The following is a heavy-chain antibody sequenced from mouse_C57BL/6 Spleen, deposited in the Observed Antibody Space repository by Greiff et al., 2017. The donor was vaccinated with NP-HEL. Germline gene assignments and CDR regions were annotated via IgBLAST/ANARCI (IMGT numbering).Heavy chain of an antibody. CDR2: IYPNSGST. D-gene: IGHD1-1*01. V-gene: IGHV1-64*01. J-gene: IGHJ4*01. CDR3: ARYGLRFSMDY. Sequence: VQLQQPGAELVKPGASVKLSCKASGYTFTSYWMHWVKQRPGQGLEWIGMIYPNSGSTNYNEKFKSKATLTVDKSSSTAYMRLSSLTSEDSAVYFCARYGLRFSMDYWGQGTSVTVSS. CDR1: GYTFTSYW.